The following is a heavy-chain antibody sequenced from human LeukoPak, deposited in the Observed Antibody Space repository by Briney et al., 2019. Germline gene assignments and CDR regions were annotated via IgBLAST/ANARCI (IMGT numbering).Heavy chain of an antibody. V-gene: IGHV3-48*03. CDR1: GFTFSSYE. CDR2: ISSSGSTI. CDR3: AKDPIVATISYFDY. D-gene: IGHD5-12*01. J-gene: IGHJ4*02. Sequence: GGSLRLSCAASGFTFSSYEMNWVRQAPGKGLEWVSYISSSGSTIYYADSVKGRFTISRDNSKNTLYLQMNSLRAEDTAVYYCAKDPIVATISYFDYWGQGTLVTVSS.